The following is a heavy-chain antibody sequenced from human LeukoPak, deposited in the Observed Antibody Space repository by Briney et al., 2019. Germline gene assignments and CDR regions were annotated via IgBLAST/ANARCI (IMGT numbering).Heavy chain of an antibody. CDR2: ISAYNGNT. CDR3: ARDRIADYGMDV. D-gene: IGHD6-13*01. CDR1: GGTFSSYA. V-gene: IGHV1-18*01. Sequence: GASVKVSCKASGGTFSSYAISWVRQAPGQGLEWMGWISAYNGNTNYAQKLQGRVTMTTDTSTSTAYMELRSLRSDDTAVYYCARDRIADYGMDVWGQGTTVTVSS. J-gene: IGHJ6*02.